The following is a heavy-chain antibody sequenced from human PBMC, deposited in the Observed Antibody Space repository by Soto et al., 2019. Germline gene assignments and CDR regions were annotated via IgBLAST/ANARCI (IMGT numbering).Heavy chain of an antibody. V-gene: IGHV4-34*01. D-gene: IGHD3-22*01. Sequence: QVQLQQWGAGLLKPSETLSLTCAVYGGSFSGYYWSWIRQPPGKGLEWIGEINHSGSTNYNPSLKSRVTISVDTSKNQFSLKLSSVTAADTAVYYCARDNYYDSSGYYYVLAYWGQVTLVTVSS. J-gene: IGHJ4*02. CDR3: ARDNYYDSSGYYYVLAY. CDR2: INHSGST. CDR1: GGSFSGYY.